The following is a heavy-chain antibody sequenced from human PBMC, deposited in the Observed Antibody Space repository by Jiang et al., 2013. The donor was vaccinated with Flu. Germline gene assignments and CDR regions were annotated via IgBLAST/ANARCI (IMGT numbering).Heavy chain of an antibody. CDR3: ARSPFWGTNSRGWFDP. CDR1: GGSIATYY. V-gene: IGHV4-59*12. Sequence: GSGLVKPSETLSLTCTVSGGSIATYYWSWIRQPPGKGLEWIGYISYSGSTDYNPSLNSRVIISVDMSKNQLSLKLTSVTAADTAVYYCARSPFWGTNSRGWFDPWGQGTLVTVSS. J-gene: IGHJ5*02. D-gene: IGHD3-16*01. CDR2: ISYSGST.